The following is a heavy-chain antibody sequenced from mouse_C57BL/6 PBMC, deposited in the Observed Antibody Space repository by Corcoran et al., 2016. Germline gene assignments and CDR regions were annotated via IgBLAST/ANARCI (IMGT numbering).Heavy chain of an antibody. CDR2: INTYSGVP. CDR3: ARYYYGNYHAMDY. D-gene: IGHD2-1*01. CDR1: GYTFTNYG. J-gene: IGHJ4*01. V-gene: IGHV9-3*01. Sequence: QIQLVQSGPELKKPGETVKISCKASGYTFTNYGMSWVKQAPGKGLKWMGWINTYSGVPTYADDFKGRFAFSLETSASTAYLQINNLKNEDTATYFCARYYYGNYHAMDYWGQGTSVIVSS.